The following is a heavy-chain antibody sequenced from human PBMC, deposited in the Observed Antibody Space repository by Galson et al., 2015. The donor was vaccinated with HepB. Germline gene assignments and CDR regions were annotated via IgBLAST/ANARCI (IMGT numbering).Heavy chain of an antibody. D-gene: IGHD3-3*01. CDR3: AKGRGGAYYDLWSGYYADY. V-gene: IGHV3-30*18. J-gene: IGHJ4*02. CDR1: GFTFSSYG. Sequence: SLRLSCAASGFTFSSYGMHWVRQAPGKGLEWVAVISYDGSNKYYADSVKGRFTISRDNSKNTLYLQMNSLRAEDTAVYYCAKGRGGAYYDLWSGYYADYWGQGTLVTVSS. CDR2: ISYDGSNK.